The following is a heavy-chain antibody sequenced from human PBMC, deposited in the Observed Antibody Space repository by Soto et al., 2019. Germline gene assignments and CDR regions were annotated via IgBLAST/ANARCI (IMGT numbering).Heavy chain of an antibody. CDR2: VNHSGTT. Sequence: QVWLQQWGAGLLKPSETLSLTCAVYGGSFSGYYWTWIRQSPEKGLEWIGEVNHSGTTYYNPSLKTRVTISVHTPKNQFSLKMSSVTAADTAVYYCARGIGYCSSINCYSSRRLRFDSWGQGTLVTVSS. V-gene: IGHV4-34*01. J-gene: IGHJ4*02. CDR1: GGSFSGYY. CDR3: ARGIGYCSSINCYSSRRLRFDS. D-gene: IGHD2-2*01.